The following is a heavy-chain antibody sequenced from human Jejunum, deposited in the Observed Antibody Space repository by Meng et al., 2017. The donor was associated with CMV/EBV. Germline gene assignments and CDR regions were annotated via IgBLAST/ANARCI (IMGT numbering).Heavy chain of an antibody. J-gene: IGHJ4*02. Sequence: FSSRWMHWVRQAPGKGLVWVSRIDGDGSYTNYADSVKGRFTISRDNAKSTLFLEMNSLRVEDTAVYYCARDAAYCDGGGCYSAYYFDYWGQGALVTVSS. D-gene: IGHD2-15*01. CDR3: ARDAAYCDGGGCYSAYYFDY. CDR2: IDGDGSYT. CDR1: FSSRW. V-gene: IGHV3-74*01.